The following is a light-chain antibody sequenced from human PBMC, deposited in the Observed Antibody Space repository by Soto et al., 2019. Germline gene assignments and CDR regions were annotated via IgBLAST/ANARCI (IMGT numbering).Light chain of an antibody. J-gene: IGKJ5*01. V-gene: IGKV3D-20*01. Sequence: ETVLTQSPATLSLSPGERATLSCGASHSVTSNYVAWYQQKPGLAPRLLIYDASSRATVIPDRFSGSGSGTDFTLTISRLEPEDFAVYYCQQYGSSPITFGQGTRLEIK. CDR3: QQYGSSPIT. CDR2: DAS. CDR1: HSVTSNY.